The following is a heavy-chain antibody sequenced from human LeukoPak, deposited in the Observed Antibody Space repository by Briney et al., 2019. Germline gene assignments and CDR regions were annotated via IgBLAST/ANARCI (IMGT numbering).Heavy chain of an antibody. CDR1: GYTFTDYW. Sequence: RGESLKISCKTSGYTFTDYWIGWVRQMPGKGLEWMGVIYPIDSDSKYSPSFQGQVTVSADKSINTAYLQWSSLKASDTGIYYCARLWDSCFEYWGQGTLVTVSS. V-gene: IGHV5-51*01. CDR2: IYPIDSDS. D-gene: IGHD3-16*01. J-gene: IGHJ4*02. CDR3: ARLWDSCFEY.